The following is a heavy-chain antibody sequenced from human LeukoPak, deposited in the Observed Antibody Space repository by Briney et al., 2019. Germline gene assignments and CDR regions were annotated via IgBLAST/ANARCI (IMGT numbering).Heavy chain of an antibody. J-gene: IGHJ4*02. Sequence: GGSLRLSCAASGFTFNDHGMIWVRQAPGKGLEWVSGINWNGGSTGYADSVKGRFTISRDNAKNSLYLQMNTLRAEDTALYYCARGVGYCSSTSCYWGQGTLVTVSS. CDR1: GFTFNDHG. CDR3: ARGVGYCSSTSCY. V-gene: IGHV3-20*04. CDR2: INWNGGST. D-gene: IGHD2-2*01.